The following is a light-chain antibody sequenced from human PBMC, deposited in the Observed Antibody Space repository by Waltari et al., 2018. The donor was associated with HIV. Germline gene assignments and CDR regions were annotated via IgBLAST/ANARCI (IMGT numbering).Light chain of an antibody. Sequence: DIQMTQSQSSLSASVGDPVTISCRASQSVANRVNWYQQEPGKAPKVLIYDASRLQSGAPSRFTGGGSGTDFTLTIANLQPDDFVTYFCQQSYNYPLTFGPGTTV. J-gene: IGKJ3*01. CDR1: QSVANR. V-gene: IGKV1-39*01. CDR3: QQSYNYPLT. CDR2: DAS.